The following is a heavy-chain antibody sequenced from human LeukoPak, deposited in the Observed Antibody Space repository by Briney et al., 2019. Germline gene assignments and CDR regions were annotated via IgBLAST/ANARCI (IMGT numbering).Heavy chain of an antibody. CDR3: ARGDGSGSYIY. Sequence: SETLSLTCAVYGGSFSGYYWSWIRQPPGKGLEWIGYIYYSGNTNYNPSLKTRVTISVDTSKNQFSLRLTSVTAADTAVYYCARGDGSGSYIYWGQGTLVTVSS. CDR1: GGSFSGYY. CDR2: IYYSGNT. V-gene: IGHV4-59*01. D-gene: IGHD3-10*01. J-gene: IGHJ4*02.